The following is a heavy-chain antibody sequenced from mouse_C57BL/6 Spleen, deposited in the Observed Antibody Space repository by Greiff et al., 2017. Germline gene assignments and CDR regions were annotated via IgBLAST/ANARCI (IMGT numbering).Heavy chain of an antibody. Sequence: VQLQQPGAELVMPGASVKLSCKASGYTFTSYWMHWVKQRPGQGLEWIGEIDPSDSYTNYNQKFKGKSTLTVDKSSSTAYMQLSSLTSEDSAVYYCARLDSSGYPPWCAYWGQGTLVTVSA. CDR1: GYTFTSYW. CDR3: ARLDSSGYPPWCAY. CDR2: IDPSDSYT. D-gene: IGHD3-2*02. V-gene: IGHV1-69*01. J-gene: IGHJ3*01.